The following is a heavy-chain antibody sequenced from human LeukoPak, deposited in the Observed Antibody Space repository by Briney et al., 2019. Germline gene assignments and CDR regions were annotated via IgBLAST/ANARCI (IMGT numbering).Heavy chain of an antibody. J-gene: IGHJ4*02. CDR3: ARDPTRSGFDY. D-gene: IGHD3-3*01. Sequence: PSETPSLTCTVSGGSISSGGYYWSWIRQHPGKGLEWIGYIYYSGSNYYNPSLKSRVTISVDTSKNQFSLKLSSVTAADTAVYYCARDPTRSGFDYWGQGTLVTVSS. CDR2: IYYSGSN. CDR1: GGSISSGGYY. V-gene: IGHV4-31*03.